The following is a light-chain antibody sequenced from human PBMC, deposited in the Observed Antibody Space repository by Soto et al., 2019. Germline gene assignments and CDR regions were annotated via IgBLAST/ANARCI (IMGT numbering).Light chain of an antibody. J-gene: IGLJ1*01. CDR3: CSYAGADSGPYV. CDR2: EGH. CDR1: RSDIGSYNL. V-gene: IGLV2-23*01. Sequence: QSVLTQPASVSGSPGESITILCTGSRSDIGSYNLVSWYQQYPGKAPKLVIFEGHKRPSDISDCFSGSKSAYTASLTISGLQPDDEADYYCCSYAGADSGPYVLGNRTKVTAL.